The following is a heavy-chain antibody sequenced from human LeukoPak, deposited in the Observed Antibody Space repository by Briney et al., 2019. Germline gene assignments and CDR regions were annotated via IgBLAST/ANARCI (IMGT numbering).Heavy chain of an antibody. D-gene: IGHD3-22*01. J-gene: IGHJ4*02. V-gene: IGHV3-23*01. CDR3: AKDPGYDSSGYYYWAFDY. CDR1: GFTFSSYV. CDR2: ISGSGGST. Sequence: GGSLRLSCAVSGFTFSSYVMSWVRQAPGKGLEWVSAISGSGGSTYYADSVKGRFTISRDNSKNTLYLQMNSLRAEDTAVYYCAKDPGYDSSGYYYWAFDYWGQGTLVTVSS.